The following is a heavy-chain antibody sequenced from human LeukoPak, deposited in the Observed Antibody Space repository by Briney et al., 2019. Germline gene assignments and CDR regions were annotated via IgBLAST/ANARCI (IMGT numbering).Heavy chain of an antibody. CDR2: ISGSVLTT. V-gene: IGHV3-23*01. CDR3: AKDQLNRFCSGGSCSITHDY. CDR1: GFTFSSYS. J-gene: IGHJ4*02. D-gene: IGHD2-15*01. Sequence: GGSLRLSCAASGFTFSSYSMNWVRQAPGKGLEWVSAISGSVLTTYYADSVRGRFTISRDNSRNTLYLQMNSLRAEDTAVYYCAKDQLNRFCSGGSCSITHDYWGQGTLVTVSS.